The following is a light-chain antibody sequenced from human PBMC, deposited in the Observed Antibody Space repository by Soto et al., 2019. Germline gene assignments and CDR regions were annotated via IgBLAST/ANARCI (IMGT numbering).Light chain of an antibody. J-gene: IGLJ7*01. CDR1: TSNIGSNT. CDR3: ATWDDSLDSAV. CDR2: SNN. V-gene: IGLV1-44*01. Sequence: LTQPPSASGTPGQRVTISCSGSTSNIGSNTVKWYQQLPGTAPKLLIYSNNQRPSGVPDRFSGSRSGTSASLAISGLQSEDEADYYCATWDDSLDSAVFGGGTQLTVL.